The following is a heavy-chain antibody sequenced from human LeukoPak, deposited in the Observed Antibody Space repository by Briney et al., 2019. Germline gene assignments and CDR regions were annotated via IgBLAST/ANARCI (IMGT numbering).Heavy chain of an antibody. CDR1: GFTFSSYG. J-gene: IGHJ6*03. D-gene: IGHD6-13*01. CDR3: AKEGYSRGYYSYYYMDV. CDR2: IRHDGSNK. Sequence: GGSLRLSCAASGFTFSSYGMDWVRQAPGKGLEWVAFIRHDGSNKYYADSVKGRFTISRDNSKNTLYVQMNSLRAEDTAVYYCAKEGYSRGYYSYYYMDVWGKGTTVTISS. V-gene: IGHV3-30*02.